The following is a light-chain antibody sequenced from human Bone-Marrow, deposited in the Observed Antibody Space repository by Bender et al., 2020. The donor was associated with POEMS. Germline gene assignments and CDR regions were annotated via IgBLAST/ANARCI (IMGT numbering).Light chain of an antibody. CDR2: EVT. J-gene: IGLJ1*01. V-gene: IGLV2-23*02. CDR1: SSDIGGYNR. CDR3: CSYAGSRTYV. Sequence: QSALTQPASVSGSPGQSITISCTGASSDIGGYNRVSWYQHHPGKAPKLMIYEVTKRPSGVSNRFSGSKDGTTASLTISGLQAEDEADYYCCSYAGSRTYVFGTGTKVTVL.